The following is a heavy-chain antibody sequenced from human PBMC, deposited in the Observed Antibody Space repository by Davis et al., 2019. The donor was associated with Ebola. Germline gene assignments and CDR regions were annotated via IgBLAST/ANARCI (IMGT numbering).Heavy chain of an antibody. Sequence: SETLSLTCAVSGGSISSSNWWSWVRQPPGKGLEWIGEINHSGSTNYNPSLKSRVTISVDTSKNQFSLKLSSVTAADTAVYYCARGAIFGVVRYYYYGMDVWGQGTTVTVSS. D-gene: IGHD3-3*01. CDR2: INHSGST. CDR1: GGSISSSNW. CDR3: ARGAIFGVVRYYYYGMDV. V-gene: IGHV4-4*02. J-gene: IGHJ6*02.